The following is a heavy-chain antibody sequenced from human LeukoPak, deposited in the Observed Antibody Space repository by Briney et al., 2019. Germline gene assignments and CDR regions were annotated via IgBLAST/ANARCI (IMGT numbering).Heavy chain of an antibody. CDR2: IYSGGST. J-gene: IGHJ6*03. Sequence: PGGSLRLSCAASGFTVSSNYMSWVRQAPGKGLEWVSVIYSGGSTYYADSVKGRFTISRDNSKNTLYLQMNSLRAEDTAVYYCAREGGSSGYYYYYMDVWGKGTTVTVSS. CDR3: AREGGSSGYYYYYMDV. CDR1: GFTVSSNY. V-gene: IGHV3-53*05. D-gene: IGHD6-6*01.